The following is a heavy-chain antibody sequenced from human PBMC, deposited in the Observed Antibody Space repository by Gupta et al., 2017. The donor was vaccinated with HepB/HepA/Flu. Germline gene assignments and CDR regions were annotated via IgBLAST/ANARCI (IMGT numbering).Heavy chain of an antibody. Sequence: EVQLLESGGGLVQPGGSLRLSCAASGFTFTRYALTWVRRAPGRGLEWVSAISGSGGSTYYADSVKGRFTISRDNSKNTLYLQMNSLRAEDTAVYYCAKGRRAARAACWFDPWGQGTLVTVSS. CDR2: ISGSGGST. D-gene: IGHD6-6*01. V-gene: IGHV3-23*01. J-gene: IGHJ5*02. CDR1: GFTFTRYA. CDR3: AKGRRAARAACWFDP.